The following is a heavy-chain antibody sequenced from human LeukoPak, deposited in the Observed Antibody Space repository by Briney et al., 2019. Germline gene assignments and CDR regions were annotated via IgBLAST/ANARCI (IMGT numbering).Heavy chain of an antibody. D-gene: IGHD6-13*01. CDR2: ISSSSSYI. CDR3: ARDRAAAGYN. Sequence: GGSLRLSCAASGFTFSIYSMNWVRQAPGKGLEWVSSISSSSSYIYYADSVKGRFTISRDNAKNSLYLQMNSLRAEDTAVYYCARDRAAAGYNWGQGTLVTVSS. J-gene: IGHJ4*02. V-gene: IGHV3-21*01. CDR1: GFTFSIYS.